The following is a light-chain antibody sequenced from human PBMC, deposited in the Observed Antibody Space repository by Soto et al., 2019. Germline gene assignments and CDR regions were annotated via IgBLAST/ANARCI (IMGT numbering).Light chain of an antibody. Sequence: DIQMTQSPSTLSGSVVDRVTITCLAIQTISSWLAWYQQKPGKAPKLLIYKASSLESGVPSRLSGSGSGKEFTLTISSLQTDDFATYYCQQYNSYSLTWTFGQGTKVDIK. V-gene: IGKV1-5*03. CDR2: KAS. J-gene: IGKJ1*01. CDR1: QTISSW. CDR3: QQYNSYSLTWT.